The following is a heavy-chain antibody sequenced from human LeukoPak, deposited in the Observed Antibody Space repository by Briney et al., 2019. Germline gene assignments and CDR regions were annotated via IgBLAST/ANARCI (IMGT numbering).Heavy chain of an antibody. Sequence: GGSLRLSCAASGFTFSSYWMHWVRQAPGKGLVWVSRINSDGSSTSYADSVKGRFTISRDNAKNTLYLQLNSLRVEDTAVYYCARSRYCSSSSCYTYFDSWGQGTLVTVSS. CDR2: INSDGSST. D-gene: IGHD2-2*02. J-gene: IGHJ4*02. CDR3: ARSRYCSSSSCYTYFDS. CDR1: GFTFSSYW. V-gene: IGHV3-74*01.